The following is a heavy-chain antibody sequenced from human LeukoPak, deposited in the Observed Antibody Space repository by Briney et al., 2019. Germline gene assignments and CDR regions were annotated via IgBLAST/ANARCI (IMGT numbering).Heavy chain of an antibody. D-gene: IGHD5-18*01. CDR1: GFTVSSNY. J-gene: IGHJ4*02. V-gene: IGHV3-53*01. CDR3: VRLRGYSYGPPDY. CDR2: IYSGGST. Sequence: PGGSLNLSFAASGFTVSSNYMTGFRQAPGRGRDWVSVIYSGGSTYYADSVKGRFTISRDNSKNTLYLQMNSLRVEDTAVYYCVRLRGYSYGPPDYWGQGTLVTVSS.